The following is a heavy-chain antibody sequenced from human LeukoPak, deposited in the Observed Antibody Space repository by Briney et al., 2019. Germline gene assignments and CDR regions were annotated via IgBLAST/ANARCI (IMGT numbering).Heavy chain of an antibody. V-gene: IGHV3-13*04. CDR3: ARGALGFDY. Sequence: PGGSLRLSCAASGFTFSSYDIQWVRQATGKGLEWVSSICTAGDTYYAGSVKGRFTLSRENAEKSSYLQMNNLGAGDTAVYYCARGALGFDYWGQGTLVTVSS. J-gene: IGHJ4*02. CDR2: ICTAGDT. CDR1: GFTFSSYD.